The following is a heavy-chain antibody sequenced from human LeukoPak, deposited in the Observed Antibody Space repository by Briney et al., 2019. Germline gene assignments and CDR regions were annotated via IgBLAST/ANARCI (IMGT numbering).Heavy chain of an antibody. CDR2: ISGSGGST. CDR3: AKVIKTGYYGSGSYYNWDY. D-gene: IGHD3-10*01. V-gene: IGHV3-23*01. Sequence: GGSLRLSCAASGFTFSSYAMSWVRQAPGKGLEWVSAISGSGGSTYYADSVKGRFTISRDNSKNTLYLQMNSLRAEDTAVYYCAKVIKTGYYGSGSYYNWDYWGQGTLVTVSS. J-gene: IGHJ4*02. CDR1: GFTFSSYA.